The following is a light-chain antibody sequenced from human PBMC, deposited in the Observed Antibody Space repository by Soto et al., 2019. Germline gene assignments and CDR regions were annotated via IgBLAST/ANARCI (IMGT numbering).Light chain of an antibody. CDR3: QQYETYSGT. J-gene: IGKJ3*01. Sequence: DIQMTQSPSSLSASVGDRVTITCRASQIINTWLAWYQQKPGKAPKLLIYRASNLVNGVPSRFSGSGSGTEFTLTCSSLQPDDFSIYYCQQYETYSGTFGPGTKVDL. CDR1: QIINTW. CDR2: RAS. V-gene: IGKV1-5*03.